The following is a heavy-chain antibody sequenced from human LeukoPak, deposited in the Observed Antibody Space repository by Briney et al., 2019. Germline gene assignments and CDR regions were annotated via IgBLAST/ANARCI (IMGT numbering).Heavy chain of an antibody. CDR1: GFTFTSYW. Sequence: GGSLRLSCAASGFTFTSYWMTWVRQAPGKGLEWVANTKLDGSERYYVDSVKGRFTISRDNVKNSLFLQMDSLRAEDTAVYYCARGGLYGDYYFDYWGQGTLVTVTS. CDR2: TKLDGSER. V-gene: IGHV3-7*04. J-gene: IGHJ4*02. CDR3: ARGGLYGDYYFDY. D-gene: IGHD2-21*02.